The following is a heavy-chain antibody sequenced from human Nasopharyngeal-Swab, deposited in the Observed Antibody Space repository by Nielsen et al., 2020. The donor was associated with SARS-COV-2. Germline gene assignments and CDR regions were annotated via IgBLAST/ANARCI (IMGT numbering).Heavy chain of an antibody. J-gene: IGHJ6*03. CDR3: ARERGRGGIWNYYYYYMDV. V-gene: IGHV4-59*12. Sequence: PGKGLEWIGYIYYSGSTSYNPSLKSRVTISVDTSKNQFSLKLSSVTAADTAVYYCARERGRGGIWNYYYYYMDVWGKGTTVTVSS. D-gene: IGHD3-10*01. CDR2: IYYSGST.